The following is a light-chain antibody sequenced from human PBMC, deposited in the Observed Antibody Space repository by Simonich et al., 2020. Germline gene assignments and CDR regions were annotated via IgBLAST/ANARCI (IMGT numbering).Light chain of an antibody. CDR2: WAS. CDR1: QGVLYSSNNKNY. V-gene: IGKV4-1*01. Sequence: DIVMTQSPDSLAVSLGERAPINCKSSQGVLYSSNNKNYLAWYQQKPGQPPKLLIYWASTRESGVPDRFSGSGSGTDFTLTISSLQAEDVAVYYCQQYYSTPPITFGPGTKVDIK. CDR3: QQYYSTPPIT. J-gene: IGKJ3*01.